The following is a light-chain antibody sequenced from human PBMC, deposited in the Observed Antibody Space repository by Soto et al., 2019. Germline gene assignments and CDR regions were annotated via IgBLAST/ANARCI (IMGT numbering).Light chain of an antibody. Sequence: SVLTQPASASGTRGQRVTISGSGSSSNIGGNLVSWYQQAPGTARKLLIYSNNQRPSGVPDRFSGSKSGTSASLAISGLQSEDEADYYCATWDDSRTCYVFATGTKVTVL. CDR3: ATWDDSRTCYV. CDR1: SSNIGGNL. V-gene: IGLV1-44*01. J-gene: IGLJ1*01. CDR2: SNN.